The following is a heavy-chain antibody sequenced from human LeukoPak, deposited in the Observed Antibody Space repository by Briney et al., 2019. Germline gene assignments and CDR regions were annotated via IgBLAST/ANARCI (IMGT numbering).Heavy chain of an antibody. D-gene: IGHD3-10*01. V-gene: IGHV3-7*01. J-gene: IGHJ4*02. CDR1: GFTFSTYW. CDR2: IKQDGSEK. Sequence: GSLRLSCAASGFTFSTYWMTWVRQAPGKGLEWVANIKQDGSEKYYVDSVKGRFTISRDNAKNTLNLQMNSLRAEDTAVYYCARDPRGGTLDYWGQGALVAVSS. CDR3: ARDPRGGTLDY.